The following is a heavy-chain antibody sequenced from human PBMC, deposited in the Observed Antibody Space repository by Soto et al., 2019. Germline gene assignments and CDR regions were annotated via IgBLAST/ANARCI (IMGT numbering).Heavy chain of an antibody. J-gene: IGHJ4*02. V-gene: IGHV3-11*01. CDR2: ISGSGSAI. CDR3: ARQYSSMLDL. Sequence: QVQLVESGGGLVKPGGSLRLSCAASGFTFKNYYMTWIRQAPGKGLEWFSYISGSGSAIYYVDSVKCRFTISRDNAKNSLLLEMNSLRGEDMAVYFCARQYSSMLDLWGEGTLVTVSS. CDR1: GFTFKNYY. D-gene: IGHD6-19*01.